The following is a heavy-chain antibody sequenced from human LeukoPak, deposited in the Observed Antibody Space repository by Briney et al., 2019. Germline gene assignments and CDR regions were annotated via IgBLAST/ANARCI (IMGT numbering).Heavy chain of an antibody. V-gene: IGHV1-2*02. D-gene: IGHD3-22*01. CDR3: AGDLYYFDSSGYYKRRGYYFDY. CDR2: INPKSGGT. CDR1: GYTFTGYY. Sequence: ASVKVSCKASGYTFTGYYIHWVRPAPGQGLEWMGWINPKSGGTNYAQKFQGRVTMTRDTSITTAYMDLSGLGSDDTAVYYCAGDLYYFDSSGYYKRRGYYFDYWGQGTLVTVSS. J-gene: IGHJ4*02.